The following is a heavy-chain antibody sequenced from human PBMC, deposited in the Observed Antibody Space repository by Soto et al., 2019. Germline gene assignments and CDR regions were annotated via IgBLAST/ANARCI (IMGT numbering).Heavy chain of an antibody. CDR3: ARQSRSPPYNWFDP. Sequence: PSETLSLTCTVSGGSISSSSYYWGWIRQPPGKGLEWIGSIYYSGSTYYNPSLKSRVTISVDTSKNQFSLKLSSVTAADTAVYYCARQSRSPPYNWFDPWGQGTLVTVPS. CDR1: GGSISSSSYY. D-gene: IGHD2-15*01. V-gene: IGHV4-39*01. J-gene: IGHJ5*02. CDR2: IYYSGST.